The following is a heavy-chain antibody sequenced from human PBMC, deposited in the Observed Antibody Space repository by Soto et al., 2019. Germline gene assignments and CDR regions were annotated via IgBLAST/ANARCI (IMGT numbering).Heavy chain of an antibody. Sequence: ASVKVSCKASGYTFSGYYMHWVRQAPGQGPEWMGRINPNSGATKYAQKFQGWVTMTRDTSSDTAYMELSRLGSDDTAVYYCATRGYIYGYYYDYWGQGTLVTVSS. CDR1: GYTFSGYY. J-gene: IGHJ4*02. V-gene: IGHV1-2*04. D-gene: IGHD5-18*01. CDR2: INPNSGAT. CDR3: ATRGYIYGYYYDY.